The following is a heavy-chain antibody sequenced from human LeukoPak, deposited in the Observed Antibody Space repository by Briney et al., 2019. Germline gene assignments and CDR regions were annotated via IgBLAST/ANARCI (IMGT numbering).Heavy chain of an antibody. CDR1: GDSVSSNTAA. CDR3: ARDSWIQLWLNYYGLGV. CDR2: TYYRSKWYN. D-gene: IGHD5-18*01. Sequence: SQTLSLTCAISGDSVSSNTAAWNWIRQSPSRGLEWLGRTYYRSKWYNDHAVSVRSRITINPDTSKNQFSLQLNSVTPEDTAVYYCARDSWIQLWLNYYGLGVWGQGTTVTVSS. J-gene: IGHJ6*02. V-gene: IGHV6-1*01.